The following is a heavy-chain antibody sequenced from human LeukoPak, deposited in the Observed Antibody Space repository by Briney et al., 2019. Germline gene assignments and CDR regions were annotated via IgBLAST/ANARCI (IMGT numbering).Heavy chain of an antibody. Sequence: PSETLSLTCTVSGGSISSDYWSWIRQPAGKGLEWIGRMSPSGSTNYNPSLKRRVTMSIDTSKNQFSLKLSSVTAADTAVYYCARDLGSDFWSGRSYGGDSFDIWGQGTLVTVSS. J-gene: IGHJ3*02. V-gene: IGHV4-4*07. CDR2: MSPSGST. CDR1: GGSISSDY. D-gene: IGHD3-3*01. CDR3: ARDLGSDFWSGRSYGGDSFDI.